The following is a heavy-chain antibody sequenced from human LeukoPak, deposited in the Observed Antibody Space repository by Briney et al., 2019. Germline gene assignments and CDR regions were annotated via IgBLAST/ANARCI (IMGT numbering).Heavy chain of an antibody. Sequence: GGSLRLSCAASGFTFSSYWMSWVRQAPGKGLEWVANIKQDGSEKYYVDSVKGRFTISRDNAKNSLYLQMNSLRAEDTAVYYCARARRQYYYGSGSYRYWGQGTLVTVSS. D-gene: IGHD3-10*01. J-gene: IGHJ4*02. CDR1: GFTFSSYW. V-gene: IGHV3-7*04. CDR3: ARARRQYYYGSGSYRY. CDR2: IKQDGSEK.